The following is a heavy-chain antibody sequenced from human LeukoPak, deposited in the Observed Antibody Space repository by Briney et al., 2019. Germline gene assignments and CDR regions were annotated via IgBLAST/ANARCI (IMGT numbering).Heavy chain of an antibody. J-gene: IGHJ6*02. CDR3: ARLDYGSGSYYWSHFYYGMDV. Sequence: SETLSLTCTVSGGSISSSSYYWGWIRQPPGKGLEWIGSIYYGGSTYYNPSLKSRVTISVDTSKNQFSLKLSSVTAADTAVYYCARLDYGSGSYYWSHFYYGMDVWGQGTTVTVSS. CDR2: IYYGGST. V-gene: IGHV4-39*01. CDR1: GGSISSSSYY. D-gene: IGHD3-10*01.